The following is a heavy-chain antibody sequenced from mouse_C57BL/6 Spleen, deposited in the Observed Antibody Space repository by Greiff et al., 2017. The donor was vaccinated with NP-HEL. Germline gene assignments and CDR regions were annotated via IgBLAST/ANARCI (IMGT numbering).Heavy chain of an antibody. V-gene: IGHV5-17*01. D-gene: IGHD1-1*01. CDR2: ISSGSSTI. CDR3: ARPNYYGSSYVWFAY. J-gene: IGHJ3*01. Sequence: EVKLVESGGGLVKPGGSLKLSCAASGFTFSDYGMHWVRQAPEKGLEWVAYISSGSSTIYYADTVKGRFTLSRDNAKNTLFLQMTSLRSEDTAMYYCARPNYYGSSYVWFAYWGQGTLVTVSA. CDR1: GFTFSDYG.